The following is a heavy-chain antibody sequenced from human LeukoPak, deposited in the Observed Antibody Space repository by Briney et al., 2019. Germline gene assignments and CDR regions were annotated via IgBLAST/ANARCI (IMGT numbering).Heavy chain of an antibody. J-gene: IGHJ4*02. CDR3: AAVTNPLYFDY. Sequence: GGSLRLSCAASGFSFSSCAMSWVRQAPGKGLEWVSAISGSGGSTYYADSVKGRFTISRDNSKNTLYLQMNSLRAEDTAVYYCAAVTNPLYFDYWGQGTLVTVSS. CDR2: ISGSGGST. CDR1: GFSFSSCA. D-gene: IGHD4-17*01. V-gene: IGHV3-23*01.